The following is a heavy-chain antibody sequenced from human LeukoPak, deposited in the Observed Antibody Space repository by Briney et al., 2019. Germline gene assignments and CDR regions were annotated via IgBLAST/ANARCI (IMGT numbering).Heavy chain of an antibody. Sequence: PGGSLRLSCAASGFTFSTYWMSWLRQAPGKGLEWVANIKGDESAKHQADSVKGRFTISRDNAQNCVYLQMSSLRGEDTAVYYCARDVGGSLDYWGQGTLVTVSS. CDR3: ARDVGGSLDY. V-gene: IGHV3-7*01. D-gene: IGHD1-26*01. J-gene: IGHJ4*02. CDR2: IKGDESAK. CDR1: GFTFSTYW.